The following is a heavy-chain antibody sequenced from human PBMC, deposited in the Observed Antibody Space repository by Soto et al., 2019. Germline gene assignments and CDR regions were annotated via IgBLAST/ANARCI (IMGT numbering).Heavy chain of an antibody. V-gene: IGHV4-30-4*01. CDR2: VHYSGTT. Sequence: PSETLSLTCTVSGGSISSDDSYWSWIRQTPGKGLEWLGCVHYSGTTYYNPSLKTRVIISVDTSKNQFSLKLTSVTAADTAVYYCARDKITGLFDYWGQGTLVTVSS. CDR1: GGSISSDDSY. D-gene: IGHD2-8*02. CDR3: ARDKITGLFDY. J-gene: IGHJ4*02.